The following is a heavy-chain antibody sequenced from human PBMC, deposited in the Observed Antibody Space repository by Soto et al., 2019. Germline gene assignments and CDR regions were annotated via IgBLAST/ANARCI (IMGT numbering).Heavy chain of an antibody. J-gene: IGHJ3*02. CDR2: INAGSGNT. D-gene: IGHD1-1*01. V-gene: IGHV1-3*01. Sequence: ASAKLSSDARGYSNRTNSRCWLYQYNEKILEWMGWINAGSGNTKYSQNFQGRVSITRDTSASTVYMELTGLKSEDTAVYYCARDTETLGRRANDVLEIWVQRTIDTVSS. CDR3: ARDTETLGRRANDVLEI. CDR1: GYSNRTNS.